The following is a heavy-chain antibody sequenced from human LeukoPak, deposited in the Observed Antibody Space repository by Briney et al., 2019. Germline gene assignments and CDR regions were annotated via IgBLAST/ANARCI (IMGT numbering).Heavy chain of an antibody. CDR2: IYYSGTT. V-gene: IGHV4-59*01. D-gene: IGHD6-13*01. Sequence: SETLSLTCTVSGGSISSYYWSWIRQPPGKGLEWIGYIYYSGTTNYNPSLKSRVTISVDTFKNQFSLKLSSVTAADTAVYYCARGVYIAAAQYGYWGQGTLVTVSS. J-gene: IGHJ4*02. CDR1: GGSISSYY. CDR3: ARGVYIAAAQYGY.